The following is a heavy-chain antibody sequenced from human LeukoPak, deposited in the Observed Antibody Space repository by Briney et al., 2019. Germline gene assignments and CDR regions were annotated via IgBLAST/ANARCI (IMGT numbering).Heavy chain of an antibody. CDR1: GFTFNSYA. Sequence: GGSLTLSCAASGFTFNSYAMSWVRQAPGKGPEWVSRISGSGSTTDYTDSVKGRFTISRDNSKNTLYLQMNSLRAEDTAVYYCAKDRCGSDCPGPETNYFDDWGQGTLVTVSS. CDR2: ISGSGSTT. J-gene: IGHJ4*02. V-gene: IGHV3-23*01. D-gene: IGHD2-21*02. CDR3: AKDRCGSDCPGPETNYFDD.